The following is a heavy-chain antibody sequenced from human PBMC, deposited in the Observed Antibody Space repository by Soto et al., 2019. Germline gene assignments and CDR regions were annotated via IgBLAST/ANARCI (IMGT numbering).Heavy chain of an antibody. CDR2: IYNSGGS. J-gene: IGHJ4*02. V-gene: IGHV4-30-4*01. CDR3: VGTGTTDDY. D-gene: IGHD4-17*01. Sequence: SETLSLTCTVSGASVSSGDYYWSCIRQPPGKGLEWIGYIYNSGGSYNNPSLKGRLTISIDTSENQFSLRLNSVTAADTAIYYCVGTGTTDDYWGRGTLVTVSS. CDR1: GASVSSGDYY.